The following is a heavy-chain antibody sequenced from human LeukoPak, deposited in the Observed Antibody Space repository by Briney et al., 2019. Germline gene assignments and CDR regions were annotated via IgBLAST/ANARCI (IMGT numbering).Heavy chain of an antibody. CDR2: ISSSSSYI. CDR3: ARDRGALAAAFDY. D-gene: IGHD6-13*01. CDR1: GFTFSSYS. V-gene: IGHV3-21*01. Sequence: GGSLRLSCAASGFTFSSYSMNWVRQAPGKGLEWVSSISSSSSYIYYADSVKGRFTIPRDNAKNSLYLQMNSLRAEDTAVYYCARDRGALAAAFDYWGQGTLVTVSS. J-gene: IGHJ4*02.